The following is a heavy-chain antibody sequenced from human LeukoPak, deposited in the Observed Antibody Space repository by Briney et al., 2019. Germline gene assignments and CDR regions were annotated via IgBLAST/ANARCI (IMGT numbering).Heavy chain of an antibody. CDR3: ARGGPMVRGVIHPYYYYYMDV. Sequence: ASVKVSCKASGDTFDRYGITWVRQAPGQGLEWMADIIPIFGAPNYAQKFQGRVTMTRNTSISTAYMELSSLRSEDTAVYYCARGGPMVRGVIHPYYYYYMDVWGKGTTVTISS. D-gene: IGHD3-10*01. CDR1: GDTFDRYG. V-gene: IGHV1-69*05. CDR2: IIPIFGAP. J-gene: IGHJ6*03.